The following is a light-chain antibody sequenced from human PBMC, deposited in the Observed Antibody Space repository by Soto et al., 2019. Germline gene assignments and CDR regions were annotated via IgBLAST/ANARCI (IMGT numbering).Light chain of an antibody. CDR1: QDIRTE. Sequence: AIQMTQSPSSLSASVGDRITITCRASQDIRTELGWYQQKPGTAPTLLIYGTSTLQSGVPSRFSGSGSGTDFTLTISSLQPEDFATYYCLQDYNCPRTFGQGTKVETK. J-gene: IGKJ1*01. V-gene: IGKV1-6*01. CDR3: LQDYNCPRT. CDR2: GTS.